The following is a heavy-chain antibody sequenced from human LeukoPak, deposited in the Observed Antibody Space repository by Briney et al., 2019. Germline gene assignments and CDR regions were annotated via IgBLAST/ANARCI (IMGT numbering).Heavy chain of an antibody. D-gene: IGHD3-10*01. Sequence: PSETLSLTCTVSGGSISSYYWSWIRQPPGKGLEWIGYIYYSGSTNYNPSLKSRVTISVDTSKNQLSLKLSSVTAADTAVYYCARDRLWFGEFYYGMDVWGQGTTVTVSS. V-gene: IGHV4-59*01. CDR2: IYYSGST. CDR1: GGSISSYY. CDR3: ARDRLWFGEFYYGMDV. J-gene: IGHJ6*02.